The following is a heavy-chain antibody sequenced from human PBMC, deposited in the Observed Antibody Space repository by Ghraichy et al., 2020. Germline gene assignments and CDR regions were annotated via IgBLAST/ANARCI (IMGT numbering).Heavy chain of an antibody. J-gene: IGHJ4*02. D-gene: IGHD4-17*01. CDR1: GGSISSGGYS. CDR2: IYHSGST. CDR3: ASHDYGDYSFDY. Sequence: SETLSLTCAVSGGSISSGGYSWSWIRQPPGEGLEWIGYIYHSGSTYYNPSLKSPVTISLDRSKNQFSLKLNSVTAADTAVYYCASHDYGDYSFDYWGQGTLVTVAS. V-gene: IGHV4-30-2*01.